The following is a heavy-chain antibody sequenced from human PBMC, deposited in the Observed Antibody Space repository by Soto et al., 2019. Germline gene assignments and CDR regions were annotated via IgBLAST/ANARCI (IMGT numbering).Heavy chain of an antibody. CDR3: ARRRTERHNWFGP. J-gene: IGHJ5*02. Sequence: PSETLSLTCTVSIASFTGYYWCWIRQPPGKGLARIRYIYYGEKTNCNLSCKIRVTVHRDTSKHHVFLSLPDVIAADPAPYHCARRRTERHNWFGPCGQGTLVTASS. V-gene: IGHV4-59*01. CDR1: IASFTGYY. D-gene: IGHD1-1*01. CDR2: IYYGEKT.